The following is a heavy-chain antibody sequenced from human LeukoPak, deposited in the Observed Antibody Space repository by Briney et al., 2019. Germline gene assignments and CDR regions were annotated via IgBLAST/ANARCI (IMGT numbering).Heavy chain of an antibody. CDR3: ARGHGWFDP. J-gene: IGHJ5*02. Sequence: GSLRLSCAASGFSFIDSWMTWVRPAPGKGLEWVANIEQYGSEKNYVDSVKGRFTISRDNAKNSLYLQMNILRAEDTAVYYCARGHGWFDPWGQGTLVTVSS. CDR2: IEQYGSEK. V-gene: IGHV3-7*05. CDR1: GFSFIDSW.